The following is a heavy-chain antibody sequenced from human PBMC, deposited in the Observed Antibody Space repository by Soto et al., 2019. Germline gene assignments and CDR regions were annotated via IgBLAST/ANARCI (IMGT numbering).Heavy chain of an antibody. Sequence: GGSLRLSCAASGFTFSSYAMSWVRRAPGKGLEWVSAISGSGGSTYYADSVKGRFTISRDNSKNTLYLQMNSLRAEDTAVYYCANLVVVVPAALRHAFDIWGQGTMVTVSS. V-gene: IGHV3-23*01. J-gene: IGHJ3*02. CDR2: ISGSGGST. CDR3: ANLVVVVPAALRHAFDI. CDR1: GFTFSSYA. D-gene: IGHD2-2*01.